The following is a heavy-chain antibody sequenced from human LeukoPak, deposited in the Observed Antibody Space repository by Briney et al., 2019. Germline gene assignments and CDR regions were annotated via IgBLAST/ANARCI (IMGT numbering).Heavy chain of an antibody. CDR2: ISSSSSYI. D-gene: IGHD2-15*01. CDR1: GFTFSIYG. Sequence: GGSLRLSCAASGFTFSIYGMNWVRQAPGKGLEWVSSISSSSSYIYYADSLKGRFTVSRDNAKNSLFLQMHSLRAEDTAVYYCARDGVVVTGNFDYWGQGTLVTVSS. J-gene: IGHJ4*02. V-gene: IGHV3-21*04. CDR3: ARDGVVVTGNFDY.